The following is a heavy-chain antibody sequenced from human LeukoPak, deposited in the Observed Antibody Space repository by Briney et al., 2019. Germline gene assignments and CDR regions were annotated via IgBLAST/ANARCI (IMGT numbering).Heavy chain of an antibody. D-gene: IGHD2-2*01. CDR3: ARDRDQLLFDY. Sequence: ASVKVSCTASGGTFSSYAISWVRQAPGQGLEWLGGIIPIFGTANYAQKFQGRVTITTDESTSTAYMELSSLRSEDTAVYYCARDRDQLLFDYWGQGTLVTVSS. CDR1: GGTFSSYA. V-gene: IGHV1-69*05. J-gene: IGHJ4*02. CDR2: IIPIFGTA.